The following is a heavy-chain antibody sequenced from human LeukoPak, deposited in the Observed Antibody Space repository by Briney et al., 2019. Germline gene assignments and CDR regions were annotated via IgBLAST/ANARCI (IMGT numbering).Heavy chain of an antibody. D-gene: IGHD1-26*01. CDR3: AGSSRGSYPLGYYVDY. J-gene: IGHJ4*02. Sequence: SVKVSRKASAGTFSSYAISWVRQAPGQGLEWMGGIIPIFGTANYAQKFQGIVTITANESTSTAYMELSSLRSEDTAVYYCAGSSRGSYPLGYYVDYWGQGTLVTVSS. CDR1: AGTFSSYA. CDR2: IIPIFGTA. V-gene: IGHV1-69*13.